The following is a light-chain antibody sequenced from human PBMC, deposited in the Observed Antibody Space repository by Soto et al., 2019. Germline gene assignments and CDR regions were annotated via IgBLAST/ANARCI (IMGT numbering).Light chain of an antibody. CDR2: DAS. V-gene: IGKV3-11*01. Sequence: EIALTQFPATLSLSPGERATLSCRASQSVSSYLAWYQQKPGQAPRLLIYDASNRATGIPARFSGSGSGTDFTLTISSLEPEDFAVYYCQQRSTWPRTFGGGTKVDIK. CDR3: QQRSTWPRT. J-gene: IGKJ4*01. CDR1: QSVSSY.